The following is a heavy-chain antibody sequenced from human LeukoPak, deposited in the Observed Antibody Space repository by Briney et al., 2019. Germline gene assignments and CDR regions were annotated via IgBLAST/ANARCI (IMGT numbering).Heavy chain of an antibody. D-gene: IGHD3-10*01. CDR3: ASRITMPSGGG. V-gene: IGHV3-48*04. Sequence: PGGSLRLSCAASGFTFSSYGMHWVRQAPGKGLEWVSYISSSGSTIYYADSVKGRFTISRDNAKNSLYLQMNSLRAEDTAVYYCASRITMPSGGGWGQGTLVTVSS. CDR2: ISSSGSTI. CDR1: GFTFSSYG. J-gene: IGHJ4*02.